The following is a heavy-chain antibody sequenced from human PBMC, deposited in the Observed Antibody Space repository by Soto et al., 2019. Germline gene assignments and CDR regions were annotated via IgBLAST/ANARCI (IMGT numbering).Heavy chain of an antibody. CDR3: ARDSDSSGDPYSAEYYFDY. D-gene: IGHD3-22*01. CDR2: IIPIFGTA. CDR1: GGAFVSYA. J-gene: IGHJ4*02. V-gene: IGHV1-69*13. Sequence: EASVKVSCKASGGAFVSYAISWVRQAPGQGLEWMGGIIPIFGTANYAQKFQGRVTITADESTSTAYMELSSLRSEDTAVYYCARDSDSSGDPYSAEYYFDYWGQGTLVTVSS.